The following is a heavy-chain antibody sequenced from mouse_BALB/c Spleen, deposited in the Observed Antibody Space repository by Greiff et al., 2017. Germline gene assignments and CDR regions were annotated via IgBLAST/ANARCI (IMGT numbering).Heavy chain of an antibody. Sequence: VQLQQPGAELVKPGASVKMSCKASGYTFTSYWMHWVKQRPGQGLEWIGVIDPSDSYTSYNQKFKGKATLTVDTSSSTAYMQLSSLTSEDSAVYYCTRGGYDYYFDYWGQGTTLTVSS. V-gene: IGHV1S127*01. CDR2: IDPSDSYT. CDR1: GYTFTSYW. CDR3: TRGGYDYYFDY. D-gene: IGHD2-4*01. J-gene: IGHJ2*01.